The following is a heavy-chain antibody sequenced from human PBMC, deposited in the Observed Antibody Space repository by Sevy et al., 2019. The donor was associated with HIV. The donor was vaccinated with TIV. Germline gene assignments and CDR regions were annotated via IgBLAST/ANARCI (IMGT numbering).Heavy chain of an antibody. CDR3: ATGLPGEYVDCSSCYSDYFAY. CDR2: FDPEDGET. Sequence: ASVKVSCKVSGYTLIEFSMHWVRQAPGKGLEWMGGFDPEDGETIYAQRFQGRVTMTEDTSTDTAYMGLGGLRSEDTAVYYCATGLPGEYVDCSSCYSDYFAYWGQGTLVTVSS. J-gene: IGHJ4*02. D-gene: IGHD2-15*01. V-gene: IGHV1-24*01. CDR1: GYTLIEFS.